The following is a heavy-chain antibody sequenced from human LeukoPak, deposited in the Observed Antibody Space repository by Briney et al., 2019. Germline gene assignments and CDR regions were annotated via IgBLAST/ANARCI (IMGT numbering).Heavy chain of an antibody. CDR2: IYSNEAT. J-gene: IGHJ3*02. CDR1: GGSIKGYH. Sequence: SETLSLTCTVSGGSIKGYHWSWIRQPPGKGLEWIGYIYSNEATEYKPSLKSRVTISADTSKNQFSLKLTSVSAADTAIYYCARRNDFHIWGQGTRVTVSS. V-gene: IGHV4-4*08. CDR3: ARRNDFHI.